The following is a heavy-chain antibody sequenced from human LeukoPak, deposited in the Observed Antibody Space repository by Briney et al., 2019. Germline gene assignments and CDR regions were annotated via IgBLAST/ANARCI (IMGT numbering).Heavy chain of an antibody. J-gene: IGHJ6*03. V-gene: IGHV1-69*05. CDR3: ARDGYYYDSSGYSQSPDYYYMDV. D-gene: IGHD3-22*01. Sequence: ASVKVSCKASGGAFSSYAISWVRQAPGQGLEWMGGIIPIFGTATYAQKFQGRVTITTDESTSTAYMELRSLRSEDTAVYYCARDGYYYDSSGYSQSPDYYYMDVWGKGTTVTVSS. CDR2: IIPIFGTA. CDR1: GGAFSSYA.